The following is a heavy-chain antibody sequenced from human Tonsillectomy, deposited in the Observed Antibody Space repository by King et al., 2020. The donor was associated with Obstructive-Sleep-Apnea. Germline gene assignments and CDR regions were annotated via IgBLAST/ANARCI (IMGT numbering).Heavy chain of an antibody. V-gene: IGHV3-48*04. D-gene: IGHD6-13*01. CDR1: GFTFSSYS. J-gene: IGHJ5*02. CDR3: ARDDAAGTGWFDP. Sequence: VQLVESGGGLVQPGGSLRLSCAASGFTFSSYSMNWVRQAPGKGLEWGSYISSSSSTIYYADSVKGRFTISIDNAKNSLYLQINSLRAEDTAVYYCARDDAAGTGWFDPWGQGTLVTVSS. CDR2: ISSSSSTI.